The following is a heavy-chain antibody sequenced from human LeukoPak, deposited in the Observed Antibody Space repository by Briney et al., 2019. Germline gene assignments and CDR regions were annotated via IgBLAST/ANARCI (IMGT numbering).Heavy chain of an antibody. CDR1: GFTFSTYL. V-gene: IGHV3-74*01. CDR3: ASTLHSGYDAFDI. J-gene: IGHJ3*02. Sequence: GGSLRLSCAASGFTFSTYLVHWVRQTPGEGVVLVSRINSDGSSTNYADSVKGRFTISRDNSKNTLYLQMNSLRAEDTAVYYCASTLHSGYDAFDIWGQGTMVTVSS. D-gene: IGHD5-12*01. CDR2: INSDGSST.